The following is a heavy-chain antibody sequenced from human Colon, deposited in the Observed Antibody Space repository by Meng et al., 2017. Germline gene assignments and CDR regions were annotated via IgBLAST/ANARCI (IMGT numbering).Heavy chain of an antibody. J-gene: IGHJ4*02. V-gene: IGHV4-39*07. CDR2: MSHSGTT. Sequence: GSLRLSCAVSGGSISSSGYYWGWIRQPPGKGLEWIGSMSHSGTTFYNPSLKSRVTISRDTSKNQFSLKVTFVTAADTAVYYCAGDIGGTPADYWGQGTLVTVSS. CDR1: GGSISSSGYY. CDR3: AGDIGGTPADY. D-gene: IGHD1-14*01.